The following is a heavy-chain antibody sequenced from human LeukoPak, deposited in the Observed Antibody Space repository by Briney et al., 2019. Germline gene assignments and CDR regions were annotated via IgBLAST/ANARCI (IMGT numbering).Heavy chain of an antibody. CDR2: ISYDGSSK. D-gene: IGHD1-26*01. J-gene: IGHJ5*02. CDR1: GFTFSSFG. V-gene: IGHV3-30*03. Sequence: GRSLRLSCAASGFTFSSFGMHWVRQAPGKGLEWVAVISYDGSSKYYADSVKGRFTISRDNSKNTLYLQMSSLRAEDTAVYYCVTVGMTSIWSYLRFDPRGQGTLVSVSS. CDR3: VTVGMTSIWSYLRFDP.